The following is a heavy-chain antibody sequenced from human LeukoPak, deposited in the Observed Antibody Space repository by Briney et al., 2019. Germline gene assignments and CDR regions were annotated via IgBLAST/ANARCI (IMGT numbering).Heavy chain of an antibody. Sequence: GGSLGLSCSASGFTFSSCAMSWVRQTPGKGLEWVSGISGGGDETYYADSVRGRFTISRDNSKSTLYLQMNSLRAEDTAVYYCVKEGPLRRTDFDFWAQGTLVTVSS. CDR2: ISGGGDET. J-gene: IGHJ4*02. CDR3: VKEGPLRRTDFDF. V-gene: IGHV3-23*01. CDR1: GFTFSSCA.